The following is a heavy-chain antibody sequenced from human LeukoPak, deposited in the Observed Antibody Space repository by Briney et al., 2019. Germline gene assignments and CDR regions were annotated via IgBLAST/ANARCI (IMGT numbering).Heavy chain of an antibody. CDR3: ARDALGTTNWFDP. CDR1: GYTFTSYY. D-gene: IGHD1-1*01. V-gene: IGHV1-18*04. Sequence: ASVKVSCKASGYTFTSYYMHWVRQAPGQGLEWMGWISAYNGNTNYAQKLQGRVTMTTDTSTSTAYMELRSLRSDDTAVYYCARDALGTTNWFDPWGQGTLVTVSS. CDR2: ISAYNGNT. J-gene: IGHJ5*02.